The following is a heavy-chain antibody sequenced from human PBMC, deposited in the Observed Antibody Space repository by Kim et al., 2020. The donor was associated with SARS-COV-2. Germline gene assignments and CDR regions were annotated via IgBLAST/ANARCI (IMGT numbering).Heavy chain of an antibody. D-gene: IGHD6-19*01. J-gene: IGHJ4*02. Sequence: SNYAVSVKSRITINPNTSKNQFTLQLTSVTPEDTAFYYCVRYSGWYYFDYWGQGTLVTVSS. CDR3: VRYSGWYYFDY. V-gene: IGHV6-1*01. CDR2: S.